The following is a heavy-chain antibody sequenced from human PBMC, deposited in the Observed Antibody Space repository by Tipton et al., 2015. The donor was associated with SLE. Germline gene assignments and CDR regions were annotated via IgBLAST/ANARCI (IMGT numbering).Heavy chain of an antibody. CDR2: IYYSGNT. Sequence: TLSLTCTVSGDSNSSHYWSWIRQSPGKGLEWIGYIYYSGNTNYNPSLKSRVRMSVDTSKNQISLKLNSVIAADTAVYYCARSAEYFQDWGQGTLVTVSS. V-gene: IGHV4-59*11. CDR3: ARSAEYFQD. J-gene: IGHJ1*01. CDR1: GDSNSSHY.